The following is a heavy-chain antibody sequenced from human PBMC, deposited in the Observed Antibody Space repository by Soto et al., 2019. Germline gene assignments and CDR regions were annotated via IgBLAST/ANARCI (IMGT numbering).Heavy chain of an antibody. CDR3: AHRVLRAVFGLVTTTAIYFDF. Sequence: QITLNESGPTQVNPRQTLTLTCTFSGFSLTTSGVGVGWIRQSPGKAPEWLALIYWDDDKRYSPSLKSRLTITTDTSKNQVVLTMADLDPADTATYYCAHRVLRAVFGLVTTTAIYFDFWCQGTPVAVSS. CDR2: IYWDDDK. D-gene: IGHD3-3*01. V-gene: IGHV2-5*02. CDR1: GFSLTTSGVG. J-gene: IGHJ4*02.